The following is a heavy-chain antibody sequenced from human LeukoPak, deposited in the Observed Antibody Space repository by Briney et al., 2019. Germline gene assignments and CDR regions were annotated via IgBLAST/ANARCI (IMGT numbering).Heavy chain of an antibody. CDR1: GGTLSSYA. D-gene: IGHD3-3*01. V-gene: IGHV1-69*13. Sequence: GASVKVSCKASGGTLSSYAISWVRQAPGQGLEWMGGIIPIFGTANYAQKFQGRVTITADESTSTAYMELSSLRSEDTAVYYCASTTIFGVVIRQNYYYGMDVWGQGTTVTVSS. CDR3: ASTTIFGVVIRQNYYYGMDV. J-gene: IGHJ6*02. CDR2: IIPIFGTA.